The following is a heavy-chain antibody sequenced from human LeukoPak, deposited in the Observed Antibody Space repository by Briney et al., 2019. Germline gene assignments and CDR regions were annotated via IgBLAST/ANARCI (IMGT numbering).Heavy chain of an antibody. V-gene: IGHV3-23*01. CDR3: AKDRYSNYGNWFDP. J-gene: IGHJ5*02. CDR2: ISGSGGTT. D-gene: IGHD4-11*01. CDR1: GFTFSDYA. Sequence: PGGSLRLSCVASGFTFSDYAMNWVRQAPGKGLEWVSAISGSGGTTHYADSVKGRFAISRDNSKNTLSLQMSHLRHEDTARYYCAKDRYSNYGNWFDPWGQGTQVTVFS.